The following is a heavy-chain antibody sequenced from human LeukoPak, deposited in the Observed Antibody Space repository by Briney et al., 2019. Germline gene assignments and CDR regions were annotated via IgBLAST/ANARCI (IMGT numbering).Heavy chain of an antibody. CDR3: ARAPIPLYGSGGYYYY. CDR2: IYHSGST. CDR1: GGSISSSNW. D-gene: IGHD3-10*01. Sequence: SETLSLTCAVSGGSISSSNWWSWVRQPPGKGLEWIGEIYHSGSTNYNPSLKSRVTISVDKSKNQFSLKLSSVTAADTAVYYCARAPIPLYGSGGYYYYWGQGTLVTVSS. J-gene: IGHJ4*02. V-gene: IGHV4-4*02.